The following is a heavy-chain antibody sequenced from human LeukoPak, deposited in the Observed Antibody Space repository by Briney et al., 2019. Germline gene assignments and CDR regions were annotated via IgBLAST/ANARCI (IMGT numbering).Heavy chain of an antibody. Sequence: GVALRLFTAASGFIYSNSGIYSGPPAPPKGLEWVAFIWYDGSNKYYADSVKGRFTISRDNSKNTLYLQMNSLRAEDTAVYYCARAQVNRHYYYYGMDVWGQGTTVTVSS. CDR1: GFIYSNSG. D-gene: IGHD1-14*01. V-gene: IGHV3-33*01. CDR2: IWYDGSNK. J-gene: IGHJ6*02. CDR3: ARAQVNRHYYYYGMDV.